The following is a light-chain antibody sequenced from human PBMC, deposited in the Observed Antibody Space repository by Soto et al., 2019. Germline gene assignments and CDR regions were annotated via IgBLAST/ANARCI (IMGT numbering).Light chain of an antibody. V-gene: IGKV3-15*01. CDR1: QSINSE. Sequence: EIVMTQSPATLSLSPGERAALSCRASQSINSELAWDQQKPGQPPRLLIYGASTRATGVPARFTGSESGSEFTLTISGLQSEDFAVYYCQQGHNWPLTLGKGTRLEI. CDR2: GAS. J-gene: IGKJ2*01. CDR3: QQGHNWPLT.